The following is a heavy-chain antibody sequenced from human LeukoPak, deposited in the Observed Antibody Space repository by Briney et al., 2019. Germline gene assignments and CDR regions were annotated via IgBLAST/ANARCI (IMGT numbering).Heavy chain of an antibody. CDR1: GGSISSYY. V-gene: IGHV4-59*01. CDR2: IYYSGST. Sequence: PSETLSLTCTVSGGSISSYYWSWIRQPPGKGLEWIGYIYYSGSTNYNPSLKSRVTISVDTSKNQFSLKLSSVTAADTAVYYCARGRRIYYSSGYYDYWGQGTLVTVSS. J-gene: IGHJ4*02. CDR3: ARGRRIYYSSGYYDY. D-gene: IGHD3-22*01.